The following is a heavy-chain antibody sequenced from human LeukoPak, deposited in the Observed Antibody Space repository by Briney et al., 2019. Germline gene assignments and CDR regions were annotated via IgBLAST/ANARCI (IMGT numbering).Heavy chain of an antibody. CDR3: ARDRGGYYDSSGYLDY. Sequence: GTSVKVSCKASGFTFTSSAMQWVRQARGQRLEWIGWIVVGSGNTNYAQKFQERVTITRDMSTSTAYMELNSLRAEDTAVYYCARDRGGYYDSSGYLDYWGQGTLVTVSS. CDR1: GFTFTSSA. CDR2: IVVGSGNT. D-gene: IGHD3-22*01. J-gene: IGHJ4*02. V-gene: IGHV1-58*02.